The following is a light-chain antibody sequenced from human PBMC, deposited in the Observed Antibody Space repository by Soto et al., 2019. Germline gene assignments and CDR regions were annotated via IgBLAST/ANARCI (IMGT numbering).Light chain of an antibody. CDR1: SSDVGGYDY. J-gene: IGLJ3*02. CDR3: SSYTTSTSPFWV. CDR2: GVS. V-gene: IGLV2-14*03. Sequence: QSVLTQPASVSGSPGQSITISCTGTSSDVGGYDYVSWFQQHPGKAPKLILYGVSNRPSGVSSRFSGSKSGNTASLTISGLQAEDEADYHCSSYTTSTSPFWVFGGGTKLTVL.